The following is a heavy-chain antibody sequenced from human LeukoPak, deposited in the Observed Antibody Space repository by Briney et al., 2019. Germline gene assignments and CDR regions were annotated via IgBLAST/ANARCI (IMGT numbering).Heavy chain of an antibody. CDR2: ISSSSSYI. CDR1: GFTFSSYG. D-gene: IGHD6-19*01. CDR3: ARAVAGTRNALDI. V-gene: IGHV3-21*01. Sequence: TGGSLRLSCAASGFTFSSYGMSWVRQAPGKGLEWVSSISSSSSYIYYADSVKGRFTISRDNAKNSLYLQMNTLRAEDTAVYYCARAVAGTRNALDIWGQGTMVTVSS. J-gene: IGHJ3*02.